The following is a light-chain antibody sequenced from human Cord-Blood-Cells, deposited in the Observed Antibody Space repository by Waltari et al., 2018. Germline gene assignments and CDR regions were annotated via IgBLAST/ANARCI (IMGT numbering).Light chain of an antibody. CDR1: KLGAKY. CDR2: QDS. CDR3: QAWDSSTAV. V-gene: IGLV3-1*01. Sequence: SYELTQPPSVSVSPGQTDSITCPGDKLGAKYACWYQQKPGQSPVLVIYQDSKRPSGIPERFSGSNSGNTATLTISGTQAMDEADYYCQAWDSSTAVFGGGTKLTVL. J-gene: IGLJ2*01.